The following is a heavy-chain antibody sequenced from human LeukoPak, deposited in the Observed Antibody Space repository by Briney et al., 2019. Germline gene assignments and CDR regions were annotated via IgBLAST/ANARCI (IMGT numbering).Heavy chain of an antibody. Sequence: GASVKVSCKASGGTFSSYAISWVRQAPGQGLEWMGGIIPIFGTANYAQKFQGRVTITADESTSTAYMELSSLRSDDTAVYYCARDRSCDLDYWGQGTLVTVSS. CDR3: ARDRSCDLDY. CDR1: GGTFSSYA. CDR2: IIPIFGTA. V-gene: IGHV1-69*13. D-gene: IGHD1-26*01. J-gene: IGHJ4*02.